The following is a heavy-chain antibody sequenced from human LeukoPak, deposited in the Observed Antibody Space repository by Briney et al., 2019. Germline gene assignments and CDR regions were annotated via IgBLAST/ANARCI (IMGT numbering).Heavy chain of an antibody. Sequence: PGGSLRLSCAASGFTFSSYAMHCVRQAPGKGLEWVAVISYDGSNKYYADSVKGRFTISRDNSKNTLYLQMNSLRAEDTAVYYCARSPEYCSGGSCSWGQGTLVTVSS. CDR1: GFTFSSYA. CDR3: ARSPEYCSGGSCS. D-gene: IGHD2-15*01. J-gene: IGHJ5*02. V-gene: IGHV3-30*04. CDR2: ISYDGSNK.